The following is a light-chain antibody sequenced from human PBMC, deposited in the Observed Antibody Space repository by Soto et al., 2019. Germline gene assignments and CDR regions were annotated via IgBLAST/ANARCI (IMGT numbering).Light chain of an antibody. CDR3: SSYAGSTTYVV. J-gene: IGLJ2*01. Sequence: QSVLTQPASVSGSPGQSITISCTGTSSDVGSYDLVSWYQHHPGKAPKVMIYEVSKRPSGLSNRFSASKSGNTASLTISGLQAADEADYYCSSYAGSTTYVVFGGGTKVTVL. CDR2: EVS. CDR1: SSDVGSYDL. V-gene: IGLV2-23*02.